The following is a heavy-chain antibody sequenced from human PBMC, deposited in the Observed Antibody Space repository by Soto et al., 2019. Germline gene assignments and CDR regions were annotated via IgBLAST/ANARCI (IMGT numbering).Heavy chain of an antibody. Sequence: ASVKVSCKASGYTFTGYYMHWVRQAPGQGLEWMGWINPNSGGTNYAQKFQGWVTMTRDTSISTAYMELSRLRSDDTAVYYCARDLTPLTGPYYYYGMDVWGQGTTVTVSS. J-gene: IGHJ6*02. V-gene: IGHV1-2*04. CDR3: ARDLTPLTGPYYYYGMDV. CDR2: INPNSGGT. D-gene: IGHD3-9*01. CDR1: GYTFTGYY.